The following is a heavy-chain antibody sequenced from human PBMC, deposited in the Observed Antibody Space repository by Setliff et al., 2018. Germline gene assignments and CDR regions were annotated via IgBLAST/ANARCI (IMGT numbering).Heavy chain of an antibody. J-gene: IGHJ6*03. D-gene: IGHD2-21*01. Sequence: SETLSLTCTVSGASISANHYWGWIRQTPGKGLEWIGSISYGGNTYYDPSLKSRVTIFADTSKNQFSLQVTSLAATDTALYFCARLGTTIPTSGTWTYYYYYYMDVWGKGTAVTVSS. CDR2: ISYGGNT. CDR3: ARLGTTIPTSGTWTYYYYYYMDV. CDR1: GASISANHY. V-gene: IGHV4-39*01.